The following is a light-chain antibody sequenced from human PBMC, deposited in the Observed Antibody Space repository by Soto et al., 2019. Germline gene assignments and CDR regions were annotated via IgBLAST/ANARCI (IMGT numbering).Light chain of an antibody. CDR2: EVS. J-gene: IGLJ1*01. CDR3: NSYTITSARV. V-gene: IGLV2-14*01. CDR1: SSDVGGYNF. Sequence: QSVLTQPASVSGSPEQSITISCTGTSSDVGGYNFVSWYQHHPGKAPKLVIYEVSKRPSGISNRFSGSKSGNTATLTISGLQVEDEADYYCNSYTITSARVFGNGTKVTV.